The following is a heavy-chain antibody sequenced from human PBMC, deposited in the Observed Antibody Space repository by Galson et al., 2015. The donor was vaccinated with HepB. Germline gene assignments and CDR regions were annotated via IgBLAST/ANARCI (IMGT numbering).Heavy chain of an antibody. CDR1: GFTFSSHD. J-gene: IGHJ4*02. Sequence: SLRLSCAASGFTFSSHDMHWVRQATGRGLEWVSAIGTRSDYIYYADSVKGRFTISRDNAKNSLYLQMTSLRAEDTAVYFCARDAYGDDYFDYGGQGTLVTVSS. V-gene: IGHV3-21*01. CDR2: IGTRSDYI. CDR3: ARDAYGDDYFDY. D-gene: IGHD4-17*01.